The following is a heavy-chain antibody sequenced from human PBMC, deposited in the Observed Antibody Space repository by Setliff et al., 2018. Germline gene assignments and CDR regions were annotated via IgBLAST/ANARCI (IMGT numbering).Heavy chain of an antibody. CDR2: IIPIFGTA. D-gene: IGHD3-3*01. CDR1: GGTFSSYD. V-gene: IGHV1-69*06. J-gene: IGHJ3*02. CDR3: AISTIFGVVSPTPNAFDI. Sequence: ASVKVSCKASGGTFSSYDISWERQAPGQGLEWMGRIIPIFGTANYAQKFQGRVTITADKSTSTAYMEVSRLRSEDTAVYYCAISTIFGVVSPTPNAFDIWGQGTMVTVAS.